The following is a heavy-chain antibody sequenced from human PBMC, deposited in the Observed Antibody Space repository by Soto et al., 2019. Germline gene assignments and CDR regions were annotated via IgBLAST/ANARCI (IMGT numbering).Heavy chain of an antibody. J-gene: IGHJ4*02. CDR3: ARRSMILGGYYCDY. Sequence: QVQLQESGPGLVKPSETLSLTCTVSGGSISSYYWSWIRQPPGKGLEWIGYIYYSGSTNYNPSLTSRVTISVDTSKNQFSLKLSSVTAADTAVYYCARRSMILGGYYCDYWGQGTLVTVSS. CDR2: IYYSGST. V-gene: IGHV4-59*08. D-gene: IGHD3-16*01. CDR1: GGSISSYY.